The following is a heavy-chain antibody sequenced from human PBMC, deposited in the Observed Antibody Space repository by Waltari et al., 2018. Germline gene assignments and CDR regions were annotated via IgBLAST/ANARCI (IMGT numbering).Heavy chain of an antibody. CDR2: IRHIGSEK. CDR1: GFICSTFW. Sequence: EVQSVESGGGSVQTGGSLCVHCAASGFICSTFWLGWVRQAPGGGLEWVADIRHIGSEKHYVVSVKGRSTTSRDNAENTLYLQMNSLRSEDTAVYYCAKDLGIGGGTTEFDHWGQGTLVTVSS. J-gene: IGHJ4*02. D-gene: IGHD1-1*01. V-gene: IGHV3-7*01. CDR3: AKDLGIGGGTTEFDH.